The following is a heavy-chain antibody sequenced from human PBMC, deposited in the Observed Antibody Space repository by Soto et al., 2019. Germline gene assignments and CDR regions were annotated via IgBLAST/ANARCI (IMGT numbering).Heavy chain of an antibody. CDR3: ARVPCSGGSCYGMDV. J-gene: IGHJ6*02. CDR1: GFTFTSYA. Sequence: GGSLRLSCAAPGFTFTSYAMHWFRQAPGKGLEWVAVISYDGSNKYYADSVKGRFTISRDNSKNTLYLQMNSLRAEDTAVYYCARVPCSGGSCYGMDVWGQGT. D-gene: IGHD2-15*01. CDR2: ISYDGSNK. V-gene: IGHV3-30-3*01.